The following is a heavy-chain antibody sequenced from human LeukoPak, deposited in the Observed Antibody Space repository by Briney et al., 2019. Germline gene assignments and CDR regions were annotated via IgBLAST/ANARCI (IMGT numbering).Heavy chain of an antibody. CDR1: GFTFSDYW. Sequence: GGSLRLSCAVSGFTFSDYWMTWIRQAPGKGLEWISYISSSSSYTNYADSVKGRFTISRDNAKNSLYLQMNTLRAEDTAVYYCARDPYCGGGSCYSNYLDYWGQGTLVTVSS. J-gene: IGHJ4*02. CDR3: ARDPYCGGGSCYSNYLDY. CDR2: ISSSSSYT. D-gene: IGHD2-15*01. V-gene: IGHV3-11*06.